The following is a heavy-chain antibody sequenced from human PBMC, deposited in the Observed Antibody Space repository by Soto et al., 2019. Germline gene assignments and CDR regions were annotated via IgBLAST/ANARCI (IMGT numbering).Heavy chain of an antibody. CDR1: GFTFSSYW. Sequence: EVQLVESEGGLVQPGGSLRLSCAASGFTFSSYWMSWFRQAPGKGLEWVANIKQDGSEENYVDSVKGRFTISRDNAKNALYLQMNSLRVDDTAVYYCAREIAARLWGKGTTVTVSS. J-gene: IGHJ6*04. D-gene: IGHD6-6*01. V-gene: IGHV3-7*01. CDR2: IKQDGSEE. CDR3: AREIAARL.